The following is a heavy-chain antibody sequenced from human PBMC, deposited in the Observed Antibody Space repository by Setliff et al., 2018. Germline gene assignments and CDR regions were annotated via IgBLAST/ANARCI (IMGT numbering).Heavy chain of an antibody. CDR1: GGSFSGYY. D-gene: IGHD3-10*01. Sequence: PSETLSLTCAVYGGSFSGYYWSWIRQPPGKGLEWIGEINHSGSTNYNPSLKSRVTISVDTSKNQFSLKLSSVTAADTAVYYCARGGYYDSGSYKHWGQGTLVTVSS. J-gene: IGHJ4*02. V-gene: IGHV4-34*01. CDR3: ARGGYYDSGSYKH. CDR2: INHSGST.